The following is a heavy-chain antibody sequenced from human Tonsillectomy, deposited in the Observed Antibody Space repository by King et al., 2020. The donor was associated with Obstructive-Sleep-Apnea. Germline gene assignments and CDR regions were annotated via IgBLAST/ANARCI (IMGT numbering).Heavy chain of an antibody. V-gene: IGHV4-34*01. CDR1: GGSFSDYY. CDR3: ASGVVVVVAATRGWSFDP. J-gene: IGHJ5*02. CDR2: INHSGST. Sequence: VQLQQWGTGLLKPSETLSLTCAVYGGSFSDYYWSWIRQPPGKGLEGIGEINHSGSTNYNPSLKSRVTISVDTSKNKFSLKLSSVTAADTAVYYCASGVVVVVAATRGWSFDPWGQGTLVTVSS. D-gene: IGHD2-15*01.